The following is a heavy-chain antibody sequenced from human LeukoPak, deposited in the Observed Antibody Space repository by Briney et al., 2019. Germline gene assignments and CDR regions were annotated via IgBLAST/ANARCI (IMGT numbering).Heavy chain of an antibody. J-gene: IGHJ6*02. CDR2: ISWNSGSI. CDR3: TKETGTYYYDGMDV. CDR1: GFTFDDYA. V-gene: IGHV3-9*01. Sequence: PGRSLRLSCAASGFTFDDYAMHWVRQAPGKGLEWVSGISWNSGSIGYADSVKGRFTISRDNAKNSLYLQMNSLRAEDTALYYCTKETGTYYYDGMDVWGQGTTVTVSS. D-gene: IGHD1-1*01.